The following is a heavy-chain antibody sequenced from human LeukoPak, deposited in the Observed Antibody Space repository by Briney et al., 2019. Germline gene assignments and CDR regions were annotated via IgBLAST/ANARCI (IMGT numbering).Heavy chain of an antibody. D-gene: IGHD4/OR15-4a*01. J-gene: IGHJ4*02. CDR2: IRYDGSNK. Sequence: GGSLRLSRPASGFTFSSYGMHWVRQAPGKGLEWVAFIRYDGSNKYYAASVKGRFTPYRDNSKNTPYLQRNSLRAEDTAVYYCAKGGAHFGYWGQGTMATVSS. CDR1: GFTFSSYG. V-gene: IGHV3-30*02. CDR3: AKGGAHFGY.